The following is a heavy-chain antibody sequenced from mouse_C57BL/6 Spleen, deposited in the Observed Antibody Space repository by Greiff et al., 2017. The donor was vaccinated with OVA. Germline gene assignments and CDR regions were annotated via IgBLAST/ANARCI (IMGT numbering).Heavy chain of an antibody. D-gene: IGHD2-4*01. CDR3: ARALYDSDFAY. Sequence: EVKLMESGPGLVKPSQSLSLTCSVTGYSITSGYYWNWIRQFPGNKLEWMGYISYDGSNNYNPSLKNRISITRDTSKNQFFLKLNSVTTEDTATYYCARALYDSDFAYWGQGTLVTVSA. CDR1: GYSITSGYY. CDR2: ISYDGSN. V-gene: IGHV3-6*01. J-gene: IGHJ3*01.